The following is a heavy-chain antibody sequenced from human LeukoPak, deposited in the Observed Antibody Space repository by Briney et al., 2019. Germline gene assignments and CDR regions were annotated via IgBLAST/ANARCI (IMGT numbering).Heavy chain of an antibody. Sequence: ASVKVSCKASGYTFISYDINWVRQATGQGLEWMGWMNPNSGNTGYAQKFQGRVTMTRNTSISTAYMELSSLRSEDTAVYYCARGLGDDFWSGYYSFDYWGQGTLVTVSS. D-gene: IGHD3-3*01. J-gene: IGHJ4*02. V-gene: IGHV1-8*01. CDR3: ARGLGDDFWSGYYSFDY. CDR1: GYTFISYD. CDR2: MNPNSGNT.